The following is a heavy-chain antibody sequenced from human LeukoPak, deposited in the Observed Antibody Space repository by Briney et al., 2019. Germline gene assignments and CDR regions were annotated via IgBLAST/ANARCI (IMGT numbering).Heavy chain of an antibody. D-gene: IGHD7-27*01. CDR2: ITSSGGTT. CDR1: GFTFSSSE. V-gene: IGHV3-48*03. Sequence: GGSLRLSCTASGFTFSSSEMNWVRQAPGKGLEWVSYITSSGGTTYYADSVKGRFTISRDNARNSLFLQMGSLRAEDTAVYYCANLMGIDYWGQGTLVTVSS. J-gene: IGHJ4*02. CDR3: ANLMGIDY.